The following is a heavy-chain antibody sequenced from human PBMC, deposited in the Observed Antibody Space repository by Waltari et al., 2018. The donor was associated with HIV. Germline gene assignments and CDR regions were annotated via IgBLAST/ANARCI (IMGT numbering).Heavy chain of an antibody. D-gene: IGHD3-3*01. J-gene: IGHJ5*02. CDR1: GYSFTSYW. CDR2: IYPGDSDT. CDR3: ARHGRFIDIRHRNWFDP. Sequence: EVQLVQSGAEVKKPGESLKISCTGSGYSFTSYWIGWVRQMPGKGLEWMGIIYPGDSDTRYSPSFQGQVTISADKSISTAYLQWSSLKASDTAMYYCARHGRFIDIRHRNWFDPWGQGTLVTVSS. V-gene: IGHV5-51*01.